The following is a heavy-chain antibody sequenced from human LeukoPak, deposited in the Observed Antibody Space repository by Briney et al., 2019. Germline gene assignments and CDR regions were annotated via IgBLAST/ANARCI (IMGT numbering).Heavy chain of an antibody. Sequence: GGSLRLSCAASEFTFSNYGMDWVRQAPGKGLEWVAFISYDGSNKYYADSVKGRFTISGDNSRNTVSLQMVSLRAEDTAVYYCARVTTSTKCYSGRDVWGQGTTVTVSS. D-gene: IGHD1-1*01. CDR2: ISYDGSNK. J-gene: IGHJ6*02. CDR1: EFTFSNYG. CDR3: ARVTTSTKCYSGRDV. V-gene: IGHV3-30*03.